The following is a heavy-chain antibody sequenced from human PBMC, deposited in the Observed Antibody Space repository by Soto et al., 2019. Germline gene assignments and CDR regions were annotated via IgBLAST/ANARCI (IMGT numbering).Heavy chain of an antibody. CDR1: GGTFSSYA. J-gene: IGHJ4*02. V-gene: IGHV1-69*13. CDR3: ATEGSSSFSGGYYFDY. Sequence: GASVKVSCKASGGTFSSYAISWVRQAPGQGLEWMGGIIPIFGTANYAQKFQGRVTITADESTSTAYTELSSLRSEDTAVYYCATEGSSSFSGGYYFDYWGQGTPVPVSS. D-gene: IGHD6-6*01. CDR2: IIPIFGTA.